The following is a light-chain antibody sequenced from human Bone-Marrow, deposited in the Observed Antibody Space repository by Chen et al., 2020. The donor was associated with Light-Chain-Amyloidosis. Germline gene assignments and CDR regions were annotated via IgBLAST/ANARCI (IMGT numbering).Light chain of an antibody. V-gene: IGKV1-27*01. CDR1: QGISNY. CDR3: PKYNSAPYT. CDR2: AAS. J-gene: IGKJ2*01. Sequence: DIQMTQSPSSLSASVGDRVTITCRASQGISNYLAWYQQKPGKVPKLLIYAASTLQSGVPSRFSGSGSATDFTLPLSSLLPADVATYYCPKYNSAPYTFGRGTKLEI.